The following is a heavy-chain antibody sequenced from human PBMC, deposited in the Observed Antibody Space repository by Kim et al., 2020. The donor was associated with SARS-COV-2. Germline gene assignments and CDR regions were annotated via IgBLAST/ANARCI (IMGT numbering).Heavy chain of an antibody. D-gene: IGHD2-15*01. J-gene: IGHJ4*02. Sequence: GGSLRLSCAASGFTFSSYGMHWVRQAPGKGLEWVAVIWYDGSNKYYADSVKGRFTISRDNSKNTLYLQMNSLRAEDTAVYYCARDWGELLPDYWGQGTLVTVSS. V-gene: IGHV3-33*01. CDR1: GFTFSSYG. CDR3: ARDWGELLPDY. CDR2: IWYDGSNK.